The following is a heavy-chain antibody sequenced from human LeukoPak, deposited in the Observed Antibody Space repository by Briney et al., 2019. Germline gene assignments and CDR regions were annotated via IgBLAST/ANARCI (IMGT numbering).Heavy chain of an antibody. V-gene: IGHV7-4-1*02. Sequence: ASVKVSCKAAGYTFTRYVMNWVRQAPGQGLEWMGWINTNTGNPTYAQGFTGRFVFSLDTSVSTAYLQISSLKADDTAVYYCAREFGDPIPYFDYWGQGTLVTVSS. CDR1: GYTFTRYV. CDR3: AREFGDPIPYFDY. D-gene: IGHD3-10*01. CDR2: INTNTGNP. J-gene: IGHJ4*02.